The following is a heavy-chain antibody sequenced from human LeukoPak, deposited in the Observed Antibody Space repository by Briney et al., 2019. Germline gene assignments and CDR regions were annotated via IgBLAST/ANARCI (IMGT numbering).Heavy chain of an antibody. J-gene: IGHJ4*02. D-gene: IGHD6-13*01. CDR1: GYSISSGYY. Sequence: PSETLSLTCTVSGYSISSGYYWGWIRQPPGKGLEWIGSIYHSGSTYYNPSLKSRVTISVDTSKNQFSLKLSSVTAADTAVYYCARDQQQLVVYWGQGTLVTVSS. CDR2: IYHSGST. CDR3: ARDQQQLVVY. V-gene: IGHV4-38-2*02.